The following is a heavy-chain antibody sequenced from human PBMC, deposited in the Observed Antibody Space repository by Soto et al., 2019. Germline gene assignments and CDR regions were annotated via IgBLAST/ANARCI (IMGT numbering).Heavy chain of an antibody. J-gene: IGHJ4*02. Sequence: QVQLVQSGTEVREPGVSVKFSCKASGYTFSIHVMHWVRQAPGQRLEWMGWVNGGNGNTKYSQKFQDRVTITRDSSTTTVYMELWRLSSEDKAVYYCARDSGVAGTSGDLDHWGQGTLVTVSS. CDR1: GYTFSIHV. V-gene: IGHV1-3*01. CDR3: ARDSGVAGTSGDLDH. CDR2: VNGGNGNT. D-gene: IGHD1-7*01.